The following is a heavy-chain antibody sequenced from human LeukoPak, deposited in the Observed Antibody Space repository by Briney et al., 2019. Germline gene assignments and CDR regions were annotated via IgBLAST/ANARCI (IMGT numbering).Heavy chain of an antibody. D-gene: IGHD4-17*01. CDR3: AKDPNGDYVGAFDS. CDR2: IRYDGSNK. CDR1: GFTFSSYG. Sequence: GGSLRLSCAASGFTFSSYGMHWVRQAPGKGLGWVAFIRYDGSNKYYADSVKGRFTISRDNSKNTLYLQMNSLRAEDTAVYYCAKDPNGDYVGAFDSWGQGTMVTVSS. V-gene: IGHV3-30*02. J-gene: IGHJ3*02.